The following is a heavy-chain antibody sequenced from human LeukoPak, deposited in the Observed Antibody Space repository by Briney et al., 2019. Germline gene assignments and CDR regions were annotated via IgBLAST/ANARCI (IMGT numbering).Heavy chain of an antibody. CDR3: ATRGS. J-gene: IGHJ5*02. D-gene: IGHD3-10*01. CDR2: IYNRGSN. CDR1: GGSVRSDY. V-gene: IGHV4-59*08. Sequence: SETLSLTCTVSGGSVRSDYWQWIRQPPGKGREWIGYIYNRGSNNYNPSLKRRVTISVDTSQNKFSLKLTSVTAADTAVYYCATRGSWGQGTLVTVSS.